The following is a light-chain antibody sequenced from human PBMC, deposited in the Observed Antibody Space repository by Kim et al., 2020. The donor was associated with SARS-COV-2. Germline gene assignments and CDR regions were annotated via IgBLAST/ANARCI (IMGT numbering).Light chain of an antibody. V-gene: IGKV1-33*01. J-gene: IGKJ2*01. CDR3: QHFDSLPYT. CDR1: QDIRNF. Sequence: SASVGDRVTITCQASQDIRNFLNWFQHKPGKALKLLIYDASTLGAGVPSRFSGSGSGTDFTFTISSLQPEDIATYYCQHFDSLPYTFGQGTKLEI. CDR2: DAS.